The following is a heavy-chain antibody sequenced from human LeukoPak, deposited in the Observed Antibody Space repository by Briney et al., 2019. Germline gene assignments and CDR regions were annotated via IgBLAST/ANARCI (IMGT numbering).Heavy chain of an antibody. CDR2: IYYSGTT. V-gene: IGHV4-39*07. Sequence: PSETLSLTCTVSGGSISSNSHYWGWIRQSPGTGLEWIGSIYYSGTTYYNPSLKSRVTISVDTSKNQFSLKLSSVTAADTAVYYCARDDSGSSDAFDIWGQGTMVTVSS. CDR3: ARDDSGSSDAFDI. J-gene: IGHJ3*02. CDR1: GGSISSNSHY. D-gene: IGHD1-26*01.